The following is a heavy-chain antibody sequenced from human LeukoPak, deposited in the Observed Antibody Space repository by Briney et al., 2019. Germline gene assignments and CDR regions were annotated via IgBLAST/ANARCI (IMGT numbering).Heavy chain of an antibody. J-gene: IGHJ4*02. CDR1: GGSISSSSYY. Sequence: SETLSLTCTVSGGSISSSSYYWGWIRQPPGKGLEWIGSIYYSGSTYYNPSLKSRFTTSVDTSKNQFSLKLSSVTAADTAVYYCARREGELGPFDYWGQGTLVTVSS. CDR2: IYYSGST. CDR3: ARREGELGPFDY. V-gene: IGHV4-39*01. D-gene: IGHD3-16*01.